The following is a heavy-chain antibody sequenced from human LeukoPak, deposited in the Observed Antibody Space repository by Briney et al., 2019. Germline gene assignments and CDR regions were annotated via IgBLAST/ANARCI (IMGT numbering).Heavy chain of an antibody. J-gene: IGHJ4*02. CDR1: GFTFSGSA. CDR3: AKGGSSGYDWYYFDY. CDR2: IRSKANSYAT. Sequence: GGSLRLSCAASGFTFSGSAMHWVRQGSGKGLEWVGRIRSKANSYATAYAASVKGRFTISRDNSKNTLYLQMNSLRAEDTAVYYCAKGGSSGYDWYYFDYWGQGTLVTVSS. D-gene: IGHD5-12*01. V-gene: IGHV3-73*01.